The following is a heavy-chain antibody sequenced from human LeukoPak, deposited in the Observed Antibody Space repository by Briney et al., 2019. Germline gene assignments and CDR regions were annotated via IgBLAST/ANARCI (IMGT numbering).Heavy chain of an antibody. CDR2: IYYSGST. J-gene: IGHJ6*03. CDR3: VRGLRGFGEFLYYYYMDV. Sequence: SETLSLTCTVSGGSISSSSYYWGWIRQPPGKGLEWIGSIYYSGSTYYNPSLKSRVTISVDTSKNQFSLKLSSVTAADTAVYYYVRGLRGFGEFLYYYYMDVWGKGTTVTVSS. V-gene: IGHV4-39*07. D-gene: IGHD3-10*01. CDR1: GGSISSSSYY.